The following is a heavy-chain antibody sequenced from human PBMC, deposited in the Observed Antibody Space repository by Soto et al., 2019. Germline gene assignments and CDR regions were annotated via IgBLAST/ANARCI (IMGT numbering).Heavy chain of an antibody. CDR1: GFTFSSYS. V-gene: IGHV3-48*02. J-gene: IGHJ3*02. CDR2: ISSSSSTI. CDR3: ARDVISSGWFGAFDI. Sequence: GGSLRLSCAASGFTFSSYSMNWVRQAPGKGLEWVSYISSSSSTISYAHSVKGRFTISRDNAKNSLYLQLNSLRDEDTAVYYCARDVISSGWFGAFDIWGQGTMVTVSS. D-gene: IGHD6-19*01.